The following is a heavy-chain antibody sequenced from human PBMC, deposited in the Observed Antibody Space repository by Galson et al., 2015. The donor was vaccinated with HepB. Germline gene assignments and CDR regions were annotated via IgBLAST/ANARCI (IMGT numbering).Heavy chain of an antibody. Sequence: CAISGDSVSSNSAAWNWIRQSPSRGLEWLGRTYYRSKWYNDYAVSVKSRITINPDTSKNQFSLQLNSVTPDDTAVYYCARDLTYYDILTGSFVKYFDYWGQGTLVTVSS. V-gene: IGHV6-1*01. CDR3: ARDLTYYDILTGSFVKYFDY. CDR2: TYYRSKWYN. CDR1: GDSVSSNSAA. D-gene: IGHD3-9*01. J-gene: IGHJ4*02.